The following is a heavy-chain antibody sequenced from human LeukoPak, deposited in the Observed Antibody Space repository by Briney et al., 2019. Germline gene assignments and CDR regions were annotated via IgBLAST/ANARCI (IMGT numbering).Heavy chain of an antibody. CDR1: GGSIRSYY. D-gene: IGHD3-3*01. Sequence: SETLSLTCTVSGGSIRSYYWSWIRQPPGKGLEWIGYIYYSGSTNYNPSLKSRVAISVDTSKNQFSLKLSSVTAADTAVYYCARGYDFWSGYSLFDYWGQGTLVTVSS. CDR3: ARGYDFWSGYSLFDY. J-gene: IGHJ4*02. V-gene: IGHV4-59*01. CDR2: IYYSGST.